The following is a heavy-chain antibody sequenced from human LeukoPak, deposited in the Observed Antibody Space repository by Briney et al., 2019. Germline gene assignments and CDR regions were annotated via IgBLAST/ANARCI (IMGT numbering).Heavy chain of an antibody. CDR1: RFTFSNYL. V-gene: IGHV3-30*04. J-gene: IGHJ4*02. CDR2: ILENGSTQ. D-gene: IGHD2-8*02. CDR3: ARVQGGGYWAADY. Sequence: GGSLRLSCAASRFTFSNYLMHWVRQAPGKGLDWVAVILENGSTQYYADSVKGRFTISRDNSKNTLFLQMNSLGTDDTAIYFCARVQGGGYWAADYWGQGTLVTVSS.